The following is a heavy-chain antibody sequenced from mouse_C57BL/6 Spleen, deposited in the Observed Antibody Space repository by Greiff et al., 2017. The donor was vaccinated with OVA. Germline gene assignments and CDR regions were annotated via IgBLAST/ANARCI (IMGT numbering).Heavy chain of an antibody. CDR2: ISSGGSYT. Sequence: VQVVESGGDLVKPGGSLKLSCAASGFTFSSYGMSWVRQTPDKRLEWVATISSGGSYTYYPDSVKGRFTISRDNAKNTLYLQMSSLKSEDTAMYYCARRGGSSYDYFDVWGTGTTVTVSS. V-gene: IGHV5-6*02. D-gene: IGHD1-1*01. J-gene: IGHJ1*03. CDR3: ARRGGSSYDYFDV. CDR1: GFTFSSYG.